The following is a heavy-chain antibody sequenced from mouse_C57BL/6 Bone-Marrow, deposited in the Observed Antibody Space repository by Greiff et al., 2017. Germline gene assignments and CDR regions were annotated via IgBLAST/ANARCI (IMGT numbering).Heavy chain of an antibody. CDR1: GFTFSSYT. CDR2: ISGGGGNT. Sequence: EVMLVESGGGLVKLGGSLKLSCAASGFTFSSYTMSWVRQTPEKRLQWVAAISGGGGNTYYPDSVKGRFTISRDNDKNILYLQMSSLRSEDTALYYCSRQVTTVLATKYFDVWGTGTTVTVSS. CDR3: SRQVTTVLATKYFDV. V-gene: IGHV5-9*01. D-gene: IGHD1-1*01. J-gene: IGHJ1*03.